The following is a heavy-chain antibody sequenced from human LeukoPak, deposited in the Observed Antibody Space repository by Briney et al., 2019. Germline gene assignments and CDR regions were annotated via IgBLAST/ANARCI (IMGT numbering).Heavy chain of an antibody. CDR3: AKEASGSGSNPIDC. CDR1: GITFSSYA. CDR2: ISGSGGST. J-gene: IGHJ4*02. Sequence: GGFLRLSCAASGITFSSYALSWVRQAPGKGLEWVSAISGSGGSTYYADAVKGRFTISRDNSKNTLYLQMNSLRAEDTAVYYCAKEASGSGSNPIDCWGQGTLVTVSS. V-gene: IGHV3-23*01. D-gene: IGHD3-3*01.